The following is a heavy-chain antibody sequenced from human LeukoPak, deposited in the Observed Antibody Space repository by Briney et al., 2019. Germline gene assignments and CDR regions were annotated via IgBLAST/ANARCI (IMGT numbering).Heavy chain of an antibody. V-gene: IGHV1-46*01. Sequence: GASVKVSCKASGYTFTSYYMHWVRQAPGQGLEWMGMINPGGGSTSYAQKFQGRVTMTRDTSTSTVYMELSSLRSEDTAVYYCARGGDIVVVPAASLDYWGQGTLVTVSS. CDR1: GYTFTSYY. CDR2: INPGGGST. J-gene: IGHJ4*02. CDR3: ARGGDIVVVPAASLDY. D-gene: IGHD2-2*01.